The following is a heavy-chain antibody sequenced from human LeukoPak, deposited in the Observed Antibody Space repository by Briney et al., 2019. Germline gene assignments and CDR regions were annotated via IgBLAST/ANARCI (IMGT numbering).Heavy chain of an antibody. CDR1: GGSFSGYY. D-gene: IGHD3-3*01. J-gene: IGHJ6*02. CDR2: INHSGST. CDR3: ARDRYDSYPMDV. Sequence: SETLSLTCAVYGGSFSGYYWSWIRQPPGKGLEWIGEINHSGSTNYNPSLRSRVTISVDASKNQFSLKLTSVTAADTAVYYCARDRYDSYPMDVWGQGTTVTVSS. V-gene: IGHV4-34*09.